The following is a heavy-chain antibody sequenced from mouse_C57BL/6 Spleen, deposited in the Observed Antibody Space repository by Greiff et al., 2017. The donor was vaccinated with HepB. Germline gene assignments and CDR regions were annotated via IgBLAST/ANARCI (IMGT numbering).Heavy chain of an antibody. CDR2: ISSGSSTI. CDR3: ARGLAWFAY. Sequence: EVKLVESGGGLVKPGGSLKLSCAASGFTFSDYGMHWVRQAPEKGLEWVAYISSGSSTIYYADTVKGRFTISRDNAKNTLFLQMTRLRSEDTAMYYCARGLAWFAYGGQGTLVTVSA. J-gene: IGHJ3*01. V-gene: IGHV5-17*01. CDR1: GFTFSDYG. D-gene: IGHD3-3*01.